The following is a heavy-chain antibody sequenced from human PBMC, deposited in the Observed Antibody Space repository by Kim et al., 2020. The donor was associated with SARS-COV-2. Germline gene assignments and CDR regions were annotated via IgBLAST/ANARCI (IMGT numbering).Heavy chain of an antibody. Sequence: GGSLRLSCAASGFTFDDYAMHWVRQAPGKGLEWVSGISWNSGSIGYADSAKGRFTISRDNAKNSLYLQMNSLRAEDTALYYCAKDIPYDRAFDIWGQGTMVTVSS. CDR1: GFTFDDYA. V-gene: IGHV3-9*01. CDR2: ISWNSGSI. D-gene: IGHD3-10*02. J-gene: IGHJ3*02. CDR3: AKDIPYDRAFDI.